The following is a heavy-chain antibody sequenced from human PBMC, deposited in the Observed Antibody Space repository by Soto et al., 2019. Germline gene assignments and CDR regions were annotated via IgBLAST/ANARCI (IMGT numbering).Heavy chain of an antibody. CDR2: VHHSGIT. J-gene: IGHJ6*02. CDR1: GYSISSGYY. CDR3: ARAGDTMIRGVIIMNYYGMDV. D-gene: IGHD3-10*01. V-gene: IGHV4-38-2*01. Sequence: SETLSLTCVVSGYSISSGYYWGWIRQPPGKGLEWIGNVHHSGITYYNPSLKSRVSISRDASKNHYSLNLSSVTAADTAVYYCARAGDTMIRGVIIMNYYGMDVWGHGTTVTVSS.